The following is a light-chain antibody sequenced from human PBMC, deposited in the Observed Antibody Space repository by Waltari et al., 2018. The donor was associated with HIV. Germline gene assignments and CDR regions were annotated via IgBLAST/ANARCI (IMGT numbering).Light chain of an antibody. J-gene: IGLJ2*01. CDR3: CAYAGSTTYVI. CDR2: EVS. CDR1: SSDVGGYNL. Sequence: QSALTQPASVSGSPGQSNTISCTGTSSDVGGYNLVSWYQQHPGKAPKLMIYEVSKRPSVVSNRFSGSKSGNTASLTISGLQAEDEADYYCCAYAGSTTYVIFGGGTKLTVL. V-gene: IGLV2-23*02.